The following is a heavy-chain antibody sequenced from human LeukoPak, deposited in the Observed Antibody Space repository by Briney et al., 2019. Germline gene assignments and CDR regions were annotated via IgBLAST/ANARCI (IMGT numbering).Heavy chain of an antibody. CDR3: ARDPDCGDPE. J-gene: IGHJ4*02. Sequence: PGGSLRLSCTASGFTFSDHYMSWFRLSPGTGLEWLSYITGSGSISDHADSVKGRFTISRANAKNTMFLQMNSLRPEDTAVYYCARDPDCGDPEWGQGTLVTVSP. D-gene: IGHD4-17*01. CDR2: ITGSGSIS. V-gene: IGHV3-11*01. CDR1: GFTFSDHY.